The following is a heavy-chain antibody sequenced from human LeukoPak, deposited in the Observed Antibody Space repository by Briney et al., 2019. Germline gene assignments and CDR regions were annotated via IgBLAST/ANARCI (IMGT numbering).Heavy chain of an antibody. D-gene: IGHD4-11*01. Sequence: TSETLSLTCTVSGGSISSSRYYWGWIRQPPGKGLEWIGRIYTSGSTNYNASLKSRVSMSVDTSKNQFSLKLSSVTAADTAVYYCARYYSNYEAENYYYYYMDVWGKGTTVTVSS. V-gene: IGHV4-39*07. J-gene: IGHJ6*03. CDR1: GGSISSSRYY. CDR3: ARYYSNYEAENYYYYYMDV. CDR2: IYTSGST.